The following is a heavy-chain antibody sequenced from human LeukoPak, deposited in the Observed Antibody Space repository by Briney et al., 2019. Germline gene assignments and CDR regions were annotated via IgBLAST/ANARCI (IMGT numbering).Heavy chain of an antibody. Sequence: SETLSLTCSVSGGSISSYYWSWIRQPPGRGLEWIGNIYYSGSTNYNPSLKSRVTISVDTSKNQFSLKLSSVTAADTAVYYCARVLAAAGTESDAFDIWGQGTMVTVSS. J-gene: IGHJ3*02. CDR3: ARVLAAAGTESDAFDI. CDR2: IYYSGST. CDR1: GGSISSYY. V-gene: IGHV4-59*01. D-gene: IGHD6-13*01.